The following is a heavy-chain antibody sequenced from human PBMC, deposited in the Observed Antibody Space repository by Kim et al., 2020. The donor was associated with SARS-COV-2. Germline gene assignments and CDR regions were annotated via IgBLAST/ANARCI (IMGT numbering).Heavy chain of an antibody. D-gene: IGHD3-9*01. CDR2: IWYDGSNK. J-gene: IGHJ4*02. V-gene: IGHV3-33*01. CDR3: ARGKSYYDILTGYYPNFDY. Sequence: GGSLRLSCAASGFTFSSYGMHWVRQAPGKGLEWVAVIWYDGSNKYYADSVKGRFTISRDNSKNTLYLQMNSLRAEDTAVYYCARGKSYYDILTGYYPNFDYGGQGTLVTVSS. CDR1: GFTFSSYG.